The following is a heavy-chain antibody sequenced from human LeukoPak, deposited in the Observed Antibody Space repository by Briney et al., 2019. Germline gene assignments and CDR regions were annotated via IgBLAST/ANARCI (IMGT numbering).Heavy chain of an antibody. CDR2: TYYSGST. V-gene: IGHV4-59*12. J-gene: IGHJ3*02. Sequence: SETLSLTCTVSGPSISSYYWSWIRQPPGKGLEWIGYTYYSGSTNYNPSLKSRVTISVDTSKNQFSLKLSSVTAADTAVYYCARGVIYGDYVESGAFDIWGQGTMVTVSS. CDR3: ARGVIYGDYVESGAFDI. CDR1: GPSISSYY. D-gene: IGHD4-17*01.